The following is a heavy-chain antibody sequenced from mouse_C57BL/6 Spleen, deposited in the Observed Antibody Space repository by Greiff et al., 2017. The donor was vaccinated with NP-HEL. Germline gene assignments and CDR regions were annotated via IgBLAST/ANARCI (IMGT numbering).Heavy chain of an antibody. D-gene: IGHD1-1*01. J-gene: IGHJ4*01. CDR3: ARSITTVVAPMDY. CDR2: IYPSDSET. CDR1: GYTFTSYW. Sequence: VQLQQSGAELVRPGSSVKLSCKASGYTFTSYWMDWVKQRPGQGLEWIGNIYPSDSETHYNQKFKDKATLTVDKSSSTAYMQLSSLTSEDSAVYYCARSITTVVAPMDYWGQGTSVTVSS. V-gene: IGHV1-61*01.